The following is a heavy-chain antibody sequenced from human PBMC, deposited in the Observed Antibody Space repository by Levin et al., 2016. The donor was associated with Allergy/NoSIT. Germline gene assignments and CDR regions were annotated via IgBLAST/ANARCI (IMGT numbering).Heavy chain of an antibody. V-gene: IGHV3-30*18. J-gene: IGHJ6*02. Sequence: VRQMPGKGLEWVAVISYDGSHQDYADSVKGRFTISREDSKNTLYLQMISLRVEDTAVFYCAKDRSSGYDPSRPWDYYYYDMDVWGQGTTVTVSS. CDR3: AKDRSSGYDPSRPWDYYYYDMDV. CDR2: ISYDGSHQ. D-gene: IGHD5-12*01.